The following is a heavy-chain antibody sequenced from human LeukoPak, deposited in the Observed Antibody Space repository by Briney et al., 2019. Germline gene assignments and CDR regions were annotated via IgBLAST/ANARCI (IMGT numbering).Heavy chain of an antibody. V-gene: IGHV4-59*01. CDR2: IYYSGTT. Sequence: SETLSLTCTVSGDSIRNYYWSWIRQPPGKGLEWIGSIYYSGTTNYNPSLKSRVTISVDTSKNQFSLKLRSVTAADTAVYFRARDRAIAAAGTGWYFDLWGRGTLVTVSS. CDR3: ARDRAIAAAGTGWYFDL. CDR1: GDSIRNYY. J-gene: IGHJ2*01. D-gene: IGHD6-13*01.